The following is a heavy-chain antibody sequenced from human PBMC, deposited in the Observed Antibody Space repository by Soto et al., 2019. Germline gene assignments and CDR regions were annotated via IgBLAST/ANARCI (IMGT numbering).Heavy chain of an antibody. D-gene: IGHD6-19*01. CDR3: ARVEAVAGLYNYHGLDV. J-gene: IGHJ6*02. CDR2: IVPIFGTT. V-gene: IGHV1-69*12. CDR1: GGTFSNYA. Sequence: QVQLVQSGAEVKKPGSSVKVSCKVSGGTFSNYAIDWVRLAPGHGLEWMGGIVPIFGTTYYTQKFQGRATNIADGSTTTASLEMSSLRSEDTAIYYCARVEAVAGLYNYHGLDVWGQGTSVPVSS.